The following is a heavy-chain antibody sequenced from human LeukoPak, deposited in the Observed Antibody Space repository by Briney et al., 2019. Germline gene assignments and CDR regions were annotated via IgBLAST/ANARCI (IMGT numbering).Heavy chain of an antibody. J-gene: IGHJ4*02. D-gene: IGHD2-2*01. CDR2: IKHSGST. CDR1: GGSFSGYY. V-gene: IGHV4-34*01. Sequence: PSETLSLTCAVYGGSFSGYYWSWIRQPPGKGLEWMGEIKHSGSTNYNPSLKSRVTISVDTSKNQFSLKLSSVTAADTAVYYFARGKAGDCSSTSCPKGYFDYWGQGTLVTVSS. CDR3: ARGKAGDCSSTSCPKGYFDY.